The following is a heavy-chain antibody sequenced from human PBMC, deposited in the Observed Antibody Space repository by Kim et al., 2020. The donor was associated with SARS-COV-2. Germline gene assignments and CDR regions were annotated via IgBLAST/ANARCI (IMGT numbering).Heavy chain of an antibody. V-gene: IGHV1-3*01. Sequence: KFQGRVTITRDTSASTAYMELSSLRSEDTAVYYCARDGETTFYYYYYMDVWGKGTTVTVSS. J-gene: IGHJ6*03. CDR3: ARDGETTFYYYYYMDV. D-gene: IGHD3-16*01.